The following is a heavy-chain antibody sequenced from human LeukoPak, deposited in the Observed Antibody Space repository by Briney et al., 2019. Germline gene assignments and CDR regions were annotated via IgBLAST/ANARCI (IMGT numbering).Heavy chain of an antibody. CDR1: GYTFTGYY. V-gene: IGHV1-2*02. J-gene: IGHJ4*02. CDR2: INPNSGGT. D-gene: IGHD6-13*01. CDR3: ARPQYSSSWTTLDY. Sequence: ASVKVSCKASGYTFTGYYMHWVRQAPGQGLDWMGWINPNSGGTNYAQKFQGRVTMTRDTSISTAYMELSRLRSDDTAVYYCARPQYSSSWTTLDYWGQGTLVTVSS.